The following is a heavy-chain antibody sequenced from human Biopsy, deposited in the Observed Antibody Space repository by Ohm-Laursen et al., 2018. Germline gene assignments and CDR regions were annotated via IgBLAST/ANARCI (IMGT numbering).Heavy chain of an antibody. CDR3: TKDQDYGDYGMDV. CDR1: GVTLSGYA. D-gene: IGHD4-17*01. CDR2: ISWNSDKI. Sequence: SLRLSCAASGVTLSGYAMHWVRQPPGKGLEWVSGISWNSDKIGYADSVKGRFTISRDNAKNSLYLQMNSLRAEDTAFYYCTKDQDYGDYGMDVWGQGTTVTVSS. V-gene: IGHV3-9*01. J-gene: IGHJ6*02.